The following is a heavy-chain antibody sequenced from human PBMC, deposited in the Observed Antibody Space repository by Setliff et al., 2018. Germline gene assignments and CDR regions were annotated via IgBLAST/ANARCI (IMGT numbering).Heavy chain of an antibody. D-gene: IGHD1-7*01. CDR2: INPNSGGT. J-gene: IGHJ4*02. CDR3: ARETGNYDY. Sequence: GASVKVSCKASGYIFSDHYMHWVRQAPGQGLEWMGWINPNSGGTNYAQKFQGRVTMTRDTSISTAYMELSRLRSDDTAVYYCARETGNYDYWGQGTLVTVSS. V-gene: IGHV1-2*02. CDR1: GYIFSDHY.